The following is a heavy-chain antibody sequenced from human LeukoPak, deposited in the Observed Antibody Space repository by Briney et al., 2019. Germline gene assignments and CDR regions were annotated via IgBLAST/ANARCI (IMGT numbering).Heavy chain of an antibody. CDR2: IYSGGST. Sequence: GGSLRLSCAASGFTVSSNYMSWVRQAPGKGLEWVSVIYSGGSTYYADSAKGRFTISSDNSKNTLYLQMNSLRVEDTAVYYCARDGADNSGYYFGSLWGQGTMVTVPS. CDR1: GFTVSSNY. J-gene: IGHJ3*01. CDR3: ARDGADNSGYYFGSL. V-gene: IGHV3-53*01. D-gene: IGHD3-22*01.